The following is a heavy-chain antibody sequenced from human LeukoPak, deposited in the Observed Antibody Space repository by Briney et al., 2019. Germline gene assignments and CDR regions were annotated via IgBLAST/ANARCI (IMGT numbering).Heavy chain of an antibody. CDR2: IDPSGGST. CDR1: GYTFTSYG. Sequence: GASVKVSCKASGYTFTSYGISWVRQAPGQWLEWMGRIDPSGGSTDYAQKFRDRVTLTRDKSTNMAYMEVTSLRSEDTAVYYCARKSNSGWYGPFDYWGQGTLVTVSS. D-gene: IGHD6-19*01. V-gene: IGHV1-46*01. J-gene: IGHJ4*02. CDR3: ARKSNSGWYGPFDY.